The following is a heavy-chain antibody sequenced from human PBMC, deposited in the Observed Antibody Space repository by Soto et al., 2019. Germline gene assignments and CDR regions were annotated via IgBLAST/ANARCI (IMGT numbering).Heavy chain of an antibody. V-gene: IGHV4-39*01. CDR1: GGSISSSSYD. D-gene: IGHD4-17*01. Sequence: SETLSLTCTVSGGSISSSSYDWGWIRQPPGKGLEWIGSIYYSGSTYYNPSLKSRVTISVDTSKNQFSLKLSSVTAAATAVYYCARQYGVFLYFYYGMDVWGQGTPVTVSS. CDR3: ARQYGVFLYFYYGMDV. CDR2: IYYSGST. J-gene: IGHJ6*02.